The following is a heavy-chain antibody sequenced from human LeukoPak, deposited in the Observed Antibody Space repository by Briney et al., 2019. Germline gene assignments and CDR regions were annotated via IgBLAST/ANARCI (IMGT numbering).Heavy chain of an antibody. D-gene: IGHD3-9*01. CDR3: TTDRSVLRYFDWPTNPHDC. J-gene: IGHJ4*02. V-gene: IGHV3-15*01. CDR1: GFTFSNAW. CDR2: IKSKTDDGTT. Sequence: GGSLRLSCAASGFTFSNAWMSWVRQAPGKGLEWVGRIKSKTDDGTTDYAAPVKGRFTISRDDSKNTLYLQMNSLKTEDTAVYYCTTDRSVLRYFDWPTNPHDCWGQGTLVTVSS.